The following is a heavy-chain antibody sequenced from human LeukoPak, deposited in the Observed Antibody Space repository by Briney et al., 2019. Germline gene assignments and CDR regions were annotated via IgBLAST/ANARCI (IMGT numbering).Heavy chain of an antibody. J-gene: IGHJ4*02. D-gene: IGHD3-22*01. CDR3: EKDGGLHYYDSSGYYDF. Sequence: GRSLRLSCAASGFTFSSYGMHWVRQAPGKGLEWVAVIWYDGSNKYYADSVKGRFTISRDNSKNTLYLQMNSLRAEDTAVYYCEKDGGLHYYDSSGYYDFWGQGTLVTVSS. CDR1: GFTFSSYG. CDR2: IWYDGSNK. V-gene: IGHV3-33*06.